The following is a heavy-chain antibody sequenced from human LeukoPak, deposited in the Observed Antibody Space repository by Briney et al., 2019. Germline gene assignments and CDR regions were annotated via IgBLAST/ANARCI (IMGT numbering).Heavy chain of an antibody. J-gene: IGHJ6*03. Sequence: RASVKVSCEASGYTFTSYGISWVRQAPGQGLEWMGWISAYNGNTNYAQKLQGRVTMTTDTSTSTAYMELRSLRSDDTAVYYCARDPDYGDRRERIYYYYYYMDVWGKGTTVTVSS. CDR1: GYTFTSYG. CDR2: ISAYNGNT. CDR3: ARDPDYGDRRERIYYYYYYMDV. D-gene: IGHD4-17*01. V-gene: IGHV1-18*01.